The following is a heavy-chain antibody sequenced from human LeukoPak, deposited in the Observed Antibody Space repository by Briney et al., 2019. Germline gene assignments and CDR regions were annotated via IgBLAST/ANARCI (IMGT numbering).Heavy chain of an antibody. J-gene: IGHJ3*02. CDR3: ARDYVVVTAPTTDDAFDI. D-gene: IGHD2-21*02. CDR1: GYTFTGYY. V-gene: IGHV1-2*06. Sequence: ASVKVSCTASGYTFTGYYMHWVRQAPGQGLEWMGRINPNSGGTNYAQKFQGRVTMTRDTSISTAYMELSRLRSDDTAVYYCARDYVVVTAPTTDDAFDIWGQGTMVTVSS. CDR2: INPNSGGT.